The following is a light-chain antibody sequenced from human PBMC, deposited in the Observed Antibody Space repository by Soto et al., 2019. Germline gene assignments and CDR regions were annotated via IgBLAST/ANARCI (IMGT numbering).Light chain of an antibody. CDR2: DAS. V-gene: IGKV1-33*01. CDR1: QDIKNY. Sequence: DIQMTQSPSSLFASVGDRVTITCQASQDIKNYLNWYQHKPGKAPKLRIYDASHLEIGVPSRFSGSGSGSDFTFTISSLQPEDIATYYCQQYDNLPYTFGQGTKLEIK. J-gene: IGKJ2*01. CDR3: QQYDNLPYT.